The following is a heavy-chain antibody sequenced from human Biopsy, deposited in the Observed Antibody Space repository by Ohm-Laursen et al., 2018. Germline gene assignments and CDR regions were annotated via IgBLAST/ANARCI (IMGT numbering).Heavy chain of an antibody. CDR1: GFTFADHV. Sequence: LSLTCAASGFTFADHVMHWVRQAPGKGLEWVSGISWDGGSEGYADSVKGRFTISRDNAKNSLFLQMNSLTTEDTALYYCVRGYSSSWSGYLDHWGQGTLVTVSS. D-gene: IGHD6-25*01. CDR3: VRGYSSSWSGYLDH. CDR2: ISWDGGSE. J-gene: IGHJ4*02. V-gene: IGHV3-9*01.